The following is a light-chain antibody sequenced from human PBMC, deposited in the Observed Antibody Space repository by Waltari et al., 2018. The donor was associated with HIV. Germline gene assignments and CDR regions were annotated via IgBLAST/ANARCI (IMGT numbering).Light chain of an antibody. CDR2: STS. V-gene: IGKV1-39*01. J-gene: IGKJ2*01. Sequence: DIQMTQSPSSLSASVGDGVTITFRASQSISWSLTWYQQKPGKAPTLLIHSTSSLQRGVPTRFSGSGAATEFTLTISGLQFEDSATYYCQQSYTSPHTFGQGTNVEIK. CDR3: QQSYTSPHT. CDR1: QSISWS.